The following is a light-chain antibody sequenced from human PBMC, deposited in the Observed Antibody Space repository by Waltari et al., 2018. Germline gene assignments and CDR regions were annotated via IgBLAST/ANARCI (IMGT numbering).Light chain of an antibody. CDR2: RAS. Sequence: EIVLTQSPGTASLSPGDRVTPPCRASQIVGSSSLAWYKQKPGRAPGRIIYRASRRAPGIPDRFSGSGSGTDFGLTISRMEPEDFAVYYCQQHGTLPATFGQGTKVEIK. CDR3: QQHGTLPAT. CDR1: QIVGSSS. V-gene: IGKV3-20*01. J-gene: IGKJ1*01.